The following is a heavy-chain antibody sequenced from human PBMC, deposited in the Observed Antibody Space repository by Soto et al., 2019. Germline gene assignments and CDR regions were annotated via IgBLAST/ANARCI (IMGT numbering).Heavy chain of an antibody. CDR2: ISGGGDNT. Sequence: EVQLLESGGGLVQPGGSLRLSCAASGFTFSTYAMTWVRQAPGKGLEWVSAISGGGDNTYYADSVKGRFTISRDNSKYTLYLQMNSLRVEDTALYYCAKGDTTAVGTVDYWGQGTLVTVSS. CDR1: GFTFSTYA. V-gene: IGHV3-23*01. CDR3: AKGDTTAVGTVDY. J-gene: IGHJ4*02. D-gene: IGHD6-13*01.